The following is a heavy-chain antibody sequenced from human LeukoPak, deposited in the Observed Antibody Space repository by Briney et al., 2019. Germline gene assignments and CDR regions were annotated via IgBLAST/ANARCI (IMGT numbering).Heavy chain of an antibody. V-gene: IGHV3-23*01. CDR3: AKKITMVRGVIITDDYYFDY. D-gene: IGHD3-10*01. Sequence: GGSLRLSCAASGFTFSSYAMSWVRQAPGKGLEWVSAISGSGGSTYYADSVKGQFTISRDNSKNTLYLQMNSLRAEDTAVYYCAKKITMVRGVIITDDYYFDYWGQGTLVTVSS. J-gene: IGHJ4*02. CDR1: GFTFSSYA. CDR2: ISGSGGST.